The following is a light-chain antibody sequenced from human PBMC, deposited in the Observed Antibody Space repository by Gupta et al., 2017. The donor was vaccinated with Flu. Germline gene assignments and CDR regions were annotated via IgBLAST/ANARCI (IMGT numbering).Light chain of an antibody. CDR3: QQYGSSPPYS. Sequence: ELVLTQSPGTLSLSPGERATLSCRASESVSSTYLAWYQQKPGQAPRLLIYGASSRATGIPDRCSGSGSGTDFTLTISRLEPEDFAVYYCQQYGSSPPYSFGRGTKLEI. CDR1: ESVSSTY. V-gene: IGKV3-20*01. CDR2: GAS. J-gene: IGKJ2*03.